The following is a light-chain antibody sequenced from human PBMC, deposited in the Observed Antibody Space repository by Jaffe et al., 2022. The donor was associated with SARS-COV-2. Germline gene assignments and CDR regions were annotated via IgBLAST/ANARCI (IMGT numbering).Light chain of an antibody. V-gene: IGKV1-6*01. CDR3: LQDYNYPLYT. Sequence: AIQVTQSPSSLSASVGDRVTITCRASQDIRSDLGWYQQKPGKAPKLLIYAASSLQSGVPPRFSGSGSGTDFTLSISSLQPEDFATYYCLQDYNYPLYTFGQGTKVEIK. J-gene: IGKJ2*01. CDR1: QDIRSD. CDR2: AAS.